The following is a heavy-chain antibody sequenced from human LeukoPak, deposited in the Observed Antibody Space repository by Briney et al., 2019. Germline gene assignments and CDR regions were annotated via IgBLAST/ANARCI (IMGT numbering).Heavy chain of an antibody. J-gene: IGHJ4*02. CDR2: IIPIFGTA. CDR3: ARDLGKRSAAGRGGLHY. Sequence: GASVKVSCKASGGTFSSYAISWVRQAPGQWLEWMGGIIPIFGTANYAQKFQGRVTITADESTSTAYMELSSLRSEDTAVYYCARDLGKRSAAGRGGLHYWGQGTLVTVSS. D-gene: IGHD6-13*01. V-gene: IGHV1-69*01. CDR1: GGTFSSYA.